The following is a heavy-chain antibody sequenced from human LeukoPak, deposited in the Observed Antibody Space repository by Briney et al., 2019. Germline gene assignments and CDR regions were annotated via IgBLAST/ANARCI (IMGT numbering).Heavy chain of an antibody. Sequence: SETLSLTCTVSGGSISSYYWSWIRQPPGKGLEWIGYIYYSGSTNYNPSLKSRVTISVDTSKNQFSLKLSSVTAADTAVYYCAGTDCRGGRRYPLPDYWGQGTLVTVSS. CDR1: GGSISSYY. V-gene: IGHV4-59*08. CDR3: AGTDCRGGRRYPLPDY. CDR2: IYYSGST. D-gene: IGHD2-15*01. J-gene: IGHJ4*02.